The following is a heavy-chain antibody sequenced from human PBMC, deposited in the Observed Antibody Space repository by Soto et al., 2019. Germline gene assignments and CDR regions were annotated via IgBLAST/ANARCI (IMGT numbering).Heavy chain of an antibody. J-gene: IGHJ5*02. CDR1: RQTFTSYY. CDR3: ARGDSSGWNWFDP. D-gene: IGHD6-19*01. V-gene: IGHV1-69*01. CDR2: IIPIFGTA. Sequence: ASVKGCCEDSRQTFTSYYVHWVRQAPGQGLEWMGGIIPIFGTANYAQKFQGRVTITADESTSTAYMELSSLRSEDTAVYYCARGDSSGWNWFDPWGQGTLVTVSS.